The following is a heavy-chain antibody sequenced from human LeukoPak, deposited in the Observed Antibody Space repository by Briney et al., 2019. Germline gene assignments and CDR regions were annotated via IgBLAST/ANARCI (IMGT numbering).Heavy chain of an antibody. CDR2: INHSGST. J-gene: IGHJ1*01. CDR1: GGSFSGYY. V-gene: IGHV4-34*01. D-gene: IGHD6-19*01. CDR3: ARGSYSSGWYRRYFQH. Sequence: TSETLSLTCAVYGGSFSGYYWSWIRQPPGKGLEWIGEINHSGSTNYNPSLKSRVTKSVDTSKNQFSLKLSSVTAADTAVYYCARGSYSSGWYRRYFQHWGQGTLVTVSS.